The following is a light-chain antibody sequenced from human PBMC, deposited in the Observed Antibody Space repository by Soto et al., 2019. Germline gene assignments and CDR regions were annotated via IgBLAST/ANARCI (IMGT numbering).Light chain of an antibody. CDR2: AAS. J-gene: IGKJ5*01. CDR3: QQANSFPIT. V-gene: IGKV1D-12*01. Sequence: DIQMTQSPSSVSASVGDRVTITCRASQGISAWLAWYQQKPGKAPKPLIYAASSWQSGVPSRFRGSGFATYFTLTSSSLQPEDFAYYYCQQANSFPITFGQGTRLEIK. CDR1: QGISAW.